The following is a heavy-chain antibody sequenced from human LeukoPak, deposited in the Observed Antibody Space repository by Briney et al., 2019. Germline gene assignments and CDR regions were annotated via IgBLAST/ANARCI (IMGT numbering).Heavy chain of an antibody. CDR3: ARVFSGGGYYYYYGMDV. D-gene: IGHD2-15*01. Sequence: PSETLSLTCTVSGGSISSYYWSWIRQPPGKGLEWIGYIYCSGSTNYNPSLKSRVTISVDTSKNQFSLKLSSVTAADTAVYYCARVFSGGGYYYYYGMDVWGQGTTVTVSS. CDR2: IYCSGST. V-gene: IGHV4-59*01. CDR1: GGSISSYY. J-gene: IGHJ6*02.